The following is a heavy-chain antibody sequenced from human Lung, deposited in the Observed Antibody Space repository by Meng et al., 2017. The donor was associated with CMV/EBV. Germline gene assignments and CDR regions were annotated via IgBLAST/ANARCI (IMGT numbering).Heavy chain of an antibody. CDR1: GDSITNHNW. J-gene: IGHJ1*01. D-gene: IGHD3-10*01. Sequence: VRWREQGPALVKPSVTRSLTCAVSGDSITNHNWWAWVRQPPGKGLEWIGEIPHRGSSAYNPSLKSRVSMSIDKSKNQFSLKLTSVTAADTAVYHCLRRSGGSVWGQGTLVTVSS. CDR3: LRRSGGSV. CDR2: IPHRGSS. V-gene: IGHV4-4*02.